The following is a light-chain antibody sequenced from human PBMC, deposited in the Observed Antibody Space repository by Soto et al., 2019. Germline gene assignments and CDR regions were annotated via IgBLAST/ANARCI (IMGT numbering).Light chain of an antibody. CDR3: QQSYDKPWT. Sequence: DIQMTQSPSSLSASVGDTVTITCRASQSITNYLTWFQQKPGKAPNLLIFAADNLQDGVPSRFSGSGSGRDFSLTISSLQPEDFATYYCQQSYDKPWTFGQGTKVEIK. CDR1: QSITNY. J-gene: IGKJ1*01. CDR2: AAD. V-gene: IGKV1-39*01.